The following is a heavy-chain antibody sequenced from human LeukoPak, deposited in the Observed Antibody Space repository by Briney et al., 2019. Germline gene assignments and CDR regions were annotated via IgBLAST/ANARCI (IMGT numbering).Heavy chain of an antibody. CDR1: GYSLTSYW. CDR2: IYPGDSDT. Sequence: GESLKISCKGSGYSLTSYWIGWVRQMPGKGLEWMGIIYPGDSDTRYSPSFQGQVTISADKSISTAYLQWSSLKASDTAMYYCARLPGNLRPRTQALYYYYGMDVWGQGTTVTVSS. J-gene: IGHJ6*02. V-gene: IGHV5-51*01. D-gene: IGHD1-26*01. CDR3: ARLPGNLRPRTQALYYYYGMDV.